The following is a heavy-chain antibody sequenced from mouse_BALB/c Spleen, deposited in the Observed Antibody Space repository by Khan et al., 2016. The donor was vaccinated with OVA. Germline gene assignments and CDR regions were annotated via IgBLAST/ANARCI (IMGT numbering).Heavy chain of an antibody. CDR3: ARHLTGSFAY. CDR2: ISSVGDYP. V-gene: IGHV5-6*01. J-gene: IGHJ3*01. Sequence: EVELVESGGDLVKPGGTLKLSCAASGFTFSSYSMSWVRKTPDKRLEWVATISSVGDYPYYPDSVKGRFTISRDIAKNTLYLQMSSLKSEDTTMYYCARHLTGSFAYWGQGTLVTVSA. D-gene: IGHD4-1*01. CDR1: GFTFSSYS.